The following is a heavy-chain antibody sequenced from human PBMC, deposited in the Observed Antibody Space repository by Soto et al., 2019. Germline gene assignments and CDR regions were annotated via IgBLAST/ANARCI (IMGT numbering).Heavy chain of an antibody. J-gene: IGHJ3*02. CDR1: GFTFSSYS. CDR3: ARDCGYCGTAGTFDAFDI. V-gene: IGHV3-21*01. CDR2: ISSSSSYI. Sequence: GGSLRLSCAASGFTFSSYSMNWVRQAPGKGLEWVSSISSSSSYIYYADSVKGRFTISRDNAKNSLYLQMNSLRAEDTAVYYCARDCGYCGTAGTFDAFDIWGQGTMVTVSS. D-gene: IGHD2-2*03.